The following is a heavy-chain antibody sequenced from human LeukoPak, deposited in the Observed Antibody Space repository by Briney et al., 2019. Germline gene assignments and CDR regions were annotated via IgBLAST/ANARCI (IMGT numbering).Heavy chain of an antibody. CDR1: GGTFSSYA. CDR3: GRTRYSNIGVELRDYYYYYMDV. Sequence: ASVKVSRKASGGTFSSYAISWVRQAPGQGLEWMGGIIPISGTANYAQKFQGRVTITADESTSTAYMELSSLRSEDTAVYYCGRTRYSNIGVELRDYYYYYMDVWGKGTTVTVSS. CDR2: IIPISGTA. D-gene: IGHD1-7*01. J-gene: IGHJ6*03. V-gene: IGHV1-69*13.